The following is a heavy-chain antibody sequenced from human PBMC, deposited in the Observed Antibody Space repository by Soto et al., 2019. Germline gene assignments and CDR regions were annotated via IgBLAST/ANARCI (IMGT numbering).Heavy chain of an antibody. CDR1: GFTFSSYA. CDR3: ARDSLYYDFWSGYSSPPGSGGMDV. J-gene: IGHJ6*02. Sequence: SLRLSCAASGFTFSSYAMHWVRQAPGKGLEWVAVISYDGSNKYYADSVKGRFTISRDNSKNTLYLQMNSLRAEDTAVYYCARDSLYYDFWSGYSSPPGSGGMDVWGQGTTVTVSS. V-gene: IGHV3-30-3*01. D-gene: IGHD3-3*01. CDR2: ISYDGSNK.